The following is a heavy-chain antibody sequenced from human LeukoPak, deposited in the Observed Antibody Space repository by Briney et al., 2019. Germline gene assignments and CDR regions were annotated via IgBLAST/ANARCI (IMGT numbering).Heavy chain of an antibody. J-gene: IGHJ4*02. Sequence: GESLRLSCAASGFTFSTYAMHWVRQAPGKGLEWVAVIWSDSTNKYYADSVRGRFTISRDNSKNTLYLQMSSLRAEDTAMYYCARDRLTTVTTFHFDYWGQGTLVTVSS. V-gene: IGHV3-33*01. CDR3: ARDRLTTVTTFHFDY. D-gene: IGHD4-17*01. CDR2: IWSDSTNK. CDR1: GFTFSTYA.